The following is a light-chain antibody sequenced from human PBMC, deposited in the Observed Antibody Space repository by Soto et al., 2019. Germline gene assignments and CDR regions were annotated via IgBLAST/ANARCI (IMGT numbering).Light chain of an antibody. CDR3: QSYQSYTSGPLT. CDR1: QGISKF. V-gene: IGKV1-27*01. CDR2: AAS. J-gene: IGKJ4*01. Sequence: DLQMTQSPSSLSASVGDRVTITCRASQGISKFLAWYQQKPGKGPKLLIYAASILQSGVPSRFSGSGSVTDFTLTISSLQPEDIATYYCQSYQSYTSGPLTFGGGTKMEIK.